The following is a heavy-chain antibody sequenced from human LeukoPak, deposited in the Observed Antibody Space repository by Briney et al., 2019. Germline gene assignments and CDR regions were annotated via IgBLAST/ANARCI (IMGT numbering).Heavy chain of an antibody. V-gene: IGHV4-39*07. Sequence: SETLSLTCTVSGGSISSSNYYWGSIRQPPGKGLEWIGSIYYSGSTYYNPSLRSRVTISVDTSKNQFSLKLSSVTAADTAVYYCAREGYCSGGSCLRDYYYYMDVWGKGTTLTVSS. CDR2: IYYSGST. CDR1: GGSISSSNYY. J-gene: IGHJ6*03. CDR3: AREGYCSGGSCLRDYYYYMDV. D-gene: IGHD2-15*01.